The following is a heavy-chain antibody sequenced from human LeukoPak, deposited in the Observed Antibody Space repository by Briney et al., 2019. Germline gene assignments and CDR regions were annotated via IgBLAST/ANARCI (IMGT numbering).Heavy chain of an antibody. CDR2: IYYSGST. V-gene: IGHV4-59*12. D-gene: IGHD3-22*01. J-gene: IGHJ5*02. Sequence: PSETLSLTCTVSGGSISSYYWSWIRQPPGKGLEWIGYIYYSGSTNYNPSLKSRVTISVDTSKNQFSLKLSSVTAADTAVYYCARVLHDYYDSSGYQSNWFDPWGQGTLVTVSS. CDR3: ARVLHDYYDSSGYQSNWFDP. CDR1: GGSISSYY.